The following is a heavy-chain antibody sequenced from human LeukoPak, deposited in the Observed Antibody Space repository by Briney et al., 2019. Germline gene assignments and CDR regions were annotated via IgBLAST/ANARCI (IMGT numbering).Heavy chain of an antibody. Sequence: PARTLRLSCAASGFTFDGYAMHWVRHAAGTGQGWVSGMSCYSSSRGYADSVKGRFTISRDNAKHSLYLQMHSLIAEDTALYYCAKDMCLGIAVAGTYYYYYYMDVWGKGTTVTVS. CDR3: AKDMCLGIAVAGTYYYYYYMDV. V-gene: IGHV3-9*01. CDR2: MSCYSSSR. D-gene: IGHD6-19*01. CDR1: GFTFDGYA. J-gene: IGHJ6*03.